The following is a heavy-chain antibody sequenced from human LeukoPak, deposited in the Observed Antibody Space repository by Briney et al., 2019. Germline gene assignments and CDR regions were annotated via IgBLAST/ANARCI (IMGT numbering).Heavy chain of an antibody. Sequence: PGGSLRLSCAASGFTFSSFSMNWVRQAPGKGLEWVSSISTSSSYIYYADSVKGRFTISRDNSKNTLYLQMNSLRAEDTAVYCCAKGGRDDSSGYYYLHFDYWGQGTLVTVSS. CDR2: ISTSSSYI. CDR1: GFTFSSFS. D-gene: IGHD3-22*01. V-gene: IGHV3-21*04. CDR3: AKGGRDDSSGYYYLHFDY. J-gene: IGHJ4*02.